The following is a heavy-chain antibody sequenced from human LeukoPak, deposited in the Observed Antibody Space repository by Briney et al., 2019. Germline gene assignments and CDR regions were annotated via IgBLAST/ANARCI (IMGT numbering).Heavy chain of an antibody. CDR1: GFTFSSYW. CDR2: INSDGSSI. CDR3: VREGRVSGYDFDC. D-gene: IGHD5-12*01. V-gene: IGHV3-74*03. J-gene: IGHJ4*02. Sequence: GGSLRLSCAASGFTFSSYWMHWVRQVPGKGLVWVSRINSDGSSITYADSVMGRFTISRDNARNTLYLQMNNLRVEDTAVYYCVREGRVSGYDFDCWGQGTLVTVSS.